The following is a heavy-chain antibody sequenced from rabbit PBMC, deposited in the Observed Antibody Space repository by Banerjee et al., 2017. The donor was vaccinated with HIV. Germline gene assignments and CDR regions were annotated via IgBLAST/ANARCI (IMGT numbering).Heavy chain of an antibody. CDR1: GFSFSNNYY. CDR2: IYAGSSGST. Sequence: QSLEESGGDLVKPGASLTLTCTASGFSFSNNYYMCWVRQAPGKGLEWIACIYAGSSGSTYYASWAKGRFTISKTSSTTVTLQMNSLTAADSATYFCARAANGSGGGWHFDLWGPGTLVTVS. D-gene: IGHD1-1*01. J-gene: IGHJ4*01. V-gene: IGHV1S40*01. CDR3: ARAANGSGGGWHFDL.